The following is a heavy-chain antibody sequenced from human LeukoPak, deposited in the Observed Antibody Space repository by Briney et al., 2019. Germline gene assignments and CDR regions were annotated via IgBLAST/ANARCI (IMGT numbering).Heavy chain of an antibody. J-gene: IGHJ5*02. Sequence: SSATLSLPCGVCGGAFSGYYWRWIRQPPGRGLEWIGEFNHSGSTNYNPSLKSRVTISVDTSKNQFSLKLSSVTAADTAVYYCAREIYDSSGYYSSWFDHWGQGTLVTVS. V-gene: IGHV4-34*01. CDR3: AREIYDSSGYYSSWFDH. D-gene: IGHD3-22*01. CDR1: GGAFSGYY. CDR2: FNHSGST.